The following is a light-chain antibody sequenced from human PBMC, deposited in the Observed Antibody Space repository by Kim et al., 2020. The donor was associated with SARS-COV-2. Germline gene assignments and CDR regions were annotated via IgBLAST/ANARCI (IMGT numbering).Light chain of an antibody. CDR2: AAS. CDR3: LQDYTWPWT. Sequence: DIQMTQSPSSLSASVGDRVTITCRASQSISSYLNWYQQKPGKAHKLLIYAASSLQSGVPSRFSGSGSGTDFTLTISSLQPEDFATYYCLQDYTWPWTFGQGTKVDIK. J-gene: IGKJ1*01. V-gene: IGKV1-39*01. CDR1: QSISSY.